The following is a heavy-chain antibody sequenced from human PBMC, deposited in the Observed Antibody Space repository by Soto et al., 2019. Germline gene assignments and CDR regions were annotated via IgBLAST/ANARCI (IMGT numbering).Heavy chain of an antibody. J-gene: IGHJ2*01. Sequence: QVQLQEEGPGLVKPSGTLSLTCAVSSGSISTNNWWSWVRQPPGKGLEWIGEIHHSGTTNYNPSLKSRVTMSVDKSKNQFYLKLNPVTAADTAVYYCATGGSYCSSTVCLYWYLDLWGRGTLVSVSS. CDR3: ATGGSYCSSTVCLYWYLDL. CDR1: SGSISTNNW. D-gene: IGHD2-2*01. V-gene: IGHV4-4*02. CDR2: IHHSGTT.